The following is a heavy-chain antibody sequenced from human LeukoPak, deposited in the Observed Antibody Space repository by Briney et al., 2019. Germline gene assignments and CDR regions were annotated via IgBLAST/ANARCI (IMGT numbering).Heavy chain of an antibody. Sequence: PGGSLRLSCAASGFTFSTYCMHWVRQAPEKGPMWVSRICPDGTVTNYADSMKARFIISRDNARNTVYLQMNSLRVEDTAVYYCVRDFRSADYWGQGTLVTVSS. V-gene: IGHV3-74*01. CDR2: ICPDGTVT. J-gene: IGHJ4*02. CDR3: VRDFRSADY. CDR1: GFTFSTYC.